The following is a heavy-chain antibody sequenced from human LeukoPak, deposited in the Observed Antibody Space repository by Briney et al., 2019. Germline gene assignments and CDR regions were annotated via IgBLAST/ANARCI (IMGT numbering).Heavy chain of an antibody. V-gene: IGHV4-34*01. CDR2: INHSGST. CDR3: ARGGLLYYDSSGYYYNAFDI. CDR1: GGSFSDYY. Sequence: SETLSLTCAVYGGSFSDYYWNWIRQPPGKGLEWIGEINHSGSTNYSPSLKSRVTISLDTSKNQFSLRLSSVTAADTAVYYCARGGLLYYDSSGYYYNAFDIWGQGTMVTVSS. J-gene: IGHJ3*02. D-gene: IGHD3-22*01.